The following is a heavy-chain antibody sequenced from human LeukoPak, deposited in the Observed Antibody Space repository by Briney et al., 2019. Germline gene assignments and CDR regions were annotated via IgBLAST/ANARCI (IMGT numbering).Heavy chain of an antibody. CDR2: ISAYNGNT. J-gene: IGHJ4*02. D-gene: IGHD3-22*01. V-gene: IGHV1-18*01. CDR1: GYTFTSYG. CDR3: ARGPFRYYYDSSGYYHDY. Sequence: ASVKVSCKASGYTFTSYGISWVRQAPGQGLEWMGWISAYNGNTNYAQKLQGRVTMTTDTSTSTAYMELRSLRSDDTAVYYCARGPFRYYYDSSGYYHDYWGQGTLVTVSS.